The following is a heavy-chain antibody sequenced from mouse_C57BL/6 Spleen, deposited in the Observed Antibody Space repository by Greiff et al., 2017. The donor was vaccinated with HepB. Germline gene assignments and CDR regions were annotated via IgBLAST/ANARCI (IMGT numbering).Heavy chain of an antibody. V-gene: IGHV1-81*01. CDR1: GYTFTSYG. Sequence: QVQLKESGAELARPGASVKLSCKASGYTFTSYGISWVKQRTGQGLEWIGEIYPRSGNTYYNEKFKGKATLTADKSSSTAYMELRSLTSEDSAVYFCARGIGSSYDYFDYWGQGTTLTVSS. J-gene: IGHJ2*01. D-gene: IGHD1-1*01. CDR2: IYPRSGNT. CDR3: ARGIGSSYDYFDY.